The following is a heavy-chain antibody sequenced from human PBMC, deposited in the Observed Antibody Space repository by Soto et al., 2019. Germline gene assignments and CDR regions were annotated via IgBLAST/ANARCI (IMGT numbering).Heavy chain of an antibody. CDR3: AKDAPGSGWLSHY. V-gene: IGHV3-23*01. D-gene: IGHD3-22*01. CDR1: GFTFSIYA. J-gene: IGHJ4*02. Sequence: GGSLRLSCAASGFTFSIYAMTWVRHAPGKGLEWVSTIGGSGGDTSYADFVRGQFTISRDNSRNTLYLQMNSLRAEDTAVYYCAKDAPGSGWLSHYWGQGTLVTVSS. CDR2: IGGSGGDT.